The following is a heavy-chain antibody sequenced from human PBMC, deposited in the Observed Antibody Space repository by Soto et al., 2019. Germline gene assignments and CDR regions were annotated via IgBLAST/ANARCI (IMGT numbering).Heavy chain of an antibody. J-gene: IGHJ4*02. Sequence: QVQLVQSGAEVKKPGASVKVSCKASGYTFTSYGISWVRQAPGQGLEWMGWINPYNGNTNYAQKLQGRVTMTTATSTKTAAMELRPLSSVDTAVSYCARDWFVIDYWCQGTLVTVSS. V-gene: IGHV1-18*01. D-gene: IGHD2-21*01. CDR1: GYTFTSYG. CDR2: INPYNGNT. CDR3: ARDWFVIDY.